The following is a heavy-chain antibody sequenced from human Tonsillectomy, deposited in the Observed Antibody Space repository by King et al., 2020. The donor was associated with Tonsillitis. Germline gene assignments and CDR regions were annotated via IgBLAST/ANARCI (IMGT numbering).Heavy chain of an antibody. D-gene: IGHD4/OR15-4a*01. CDR1: GGSISSYY. Sequence: QLQESGPGLVKPSETLSLTCNVSGGSISSYYWSWIRQPPGKGLEWIGHIYYRGSTNYNPSLKSRVTISVDTSKNQFSLKLTSVTAADTAVYYCARDLLYGGQFGYMDVWGKGTTVTVSS. CDR3: ARDLLYGGQFGYMDV. CDR2: IYYRGST. V-gene: IGHV4-59*01. J-gene: IGHJ6*03.